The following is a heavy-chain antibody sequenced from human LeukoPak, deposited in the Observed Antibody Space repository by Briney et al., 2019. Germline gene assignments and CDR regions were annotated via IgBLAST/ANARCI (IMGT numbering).Heavy chain of an antibody. CDR2: INWIGGSI. CDR3: ARRSNRYSYGSNFDY. D-gene: IGHD5-18*01. Sequence: GSLRLSCAASGFTFGDYGMTWVRQAPGKGLGLVSGINWIGGSIAYADSVKGRFTVSRDNAKNSLYLQMNSLRAEDTAFYHCARRSNRYSYGSNFDYWGQGTLVTVSS. V-gene: IGHV3-20*01. CDR1: GFTFGDYG. J-gene: IGHJ4*02.